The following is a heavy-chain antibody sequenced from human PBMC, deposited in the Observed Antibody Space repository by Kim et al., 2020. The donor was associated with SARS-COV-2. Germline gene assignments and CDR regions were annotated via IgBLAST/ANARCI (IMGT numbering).Heavy chain of an antibody. Sequence: GGSLRLSCAASGFTFSSYGMHWVRQAPGKGLEWVAVIWYDGSNKNYADSVKGRFTISRDNSKNTLYLQMNSLRAEDTAVYYCARDEHSSGWYIDYWGQGTLVTVSS. CDR3: ARDEHSSGWYIDY. J-gene: IGHJ4*02. CDR1: GFTFSSYG. CDR2: IWYDGSNK. D-gene: IGHD6-19*01. V-gene: IGHV3-33*08.